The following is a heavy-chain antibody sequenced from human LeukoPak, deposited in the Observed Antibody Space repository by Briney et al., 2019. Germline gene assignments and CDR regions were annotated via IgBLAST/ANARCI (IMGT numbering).Heavy chain of an antibody. V-gene: IGHV4-59*01. CDR3: ARSFSPNYYDLLDY. Sequence: SETLSLTCTVSGGSISTYYWSWIRQPPGKGLEWIGYIYYSGSTNYNPSLKSRVTISLDTSKNQFSLKLNSVTAEDTAMYYCARSFSPNYYDLLDYWGQGTLVTVSS. CDR1: GGSISTYY. D-gene: IGHD1-26*01. CDR2: IYYSGST. J-gene: IGHJ4*02.